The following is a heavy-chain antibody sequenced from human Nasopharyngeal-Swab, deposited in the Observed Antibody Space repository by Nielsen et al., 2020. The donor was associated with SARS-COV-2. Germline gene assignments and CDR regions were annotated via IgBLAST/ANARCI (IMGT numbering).Heavy chain of an antibody. V-gene: IGHV3-74*01. CDR1: GFTVSTYW. CDR2: LSTDGRST. J-gene: IGHJ3*02. Sequence: GGSLRLSCAASGFTVSTYWMHWVRQAPGKGPVWIARLSTDGRSTDYADSVKGRFTISRDDAKNTLYVQMNSLSVEDTAVYYCIRNSYSGSYGAFDIWGQGTMVTVSS. CDR3: IRNSYSGSYGAFDI. D-gene: IGHD1-26*01.